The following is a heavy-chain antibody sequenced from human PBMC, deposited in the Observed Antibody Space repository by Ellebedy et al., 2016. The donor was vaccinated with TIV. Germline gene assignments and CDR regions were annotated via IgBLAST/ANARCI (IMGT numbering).Heavy chain of an antibody. CDR3: AHSSYGNHYFAY. D-gene: IGHD4-23*01. V-gene: IGHV2-5*02. CDR1: GFSLSTRGMS. J-gene: IGHJ4*02. Sequence: SGPTLVKPTQTLTLTCTFSGFSLSTRGMSVGWIRQPPGKALEWLALFYWDDDKRYSSSLETRLTITKDTSKNEVVLTMTNMDPVDTAKYYCAHSSYGNHYFAYWGQGTLVTVSS. CDR2: FYWDDDK.